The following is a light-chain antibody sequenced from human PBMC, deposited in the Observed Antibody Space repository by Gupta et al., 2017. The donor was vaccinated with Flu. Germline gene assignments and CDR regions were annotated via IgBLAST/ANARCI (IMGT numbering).Light chain of an antibody. CDR3: QQYHIWWT. Sequence: GDRVTINCRASQNIGSHLAWYQQKPGKAPKLLIYRASILESGVPSRCSGSGSGTEFTLTISSLQPDDLGTYYCQQYHIWWTFGQGTKVEIK. CDR2: RAS. V-gene: IGKV1-5*03. CDR1: QNIGSH. J-gene: IGKJ1*01.